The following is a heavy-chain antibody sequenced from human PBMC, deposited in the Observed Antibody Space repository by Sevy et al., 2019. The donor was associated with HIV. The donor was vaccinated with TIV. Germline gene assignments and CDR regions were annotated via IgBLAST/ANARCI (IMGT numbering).Heavy chain of an antibody. V-gene: IGHV3-23*01. CDR3: ANGDRTFYGMAV. CDR2: ISGSGGAT. J-gene: IGHJ6*02. Sequence: GGSLRLSCAASGFSFARYAMNWVRQAPGKGLEWVSAISGSGGATYYAESVEGRFTISRDNSRETLYVQMNSLRVEDTAVYYCANGDRTFYGMAVWGQGTTVTVSS. D-gene: IGHD7-27*01. CDR1: GFSFARYA.